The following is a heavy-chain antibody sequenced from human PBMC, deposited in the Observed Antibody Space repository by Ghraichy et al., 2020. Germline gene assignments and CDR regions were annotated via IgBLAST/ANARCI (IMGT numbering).Heavy chain of an antibody. CDR3: GRDNWGTLDY. Sequence: SETLSLTCTVSGASVTTPRHYWSWIRQPPGKGLEWIGYSWGVNYNPSLKSRVTISVDTSRNQFSLKLTSVTAADTAVYYCGRDNWGTLDYWGQGILVTVAS. V-gene: IGHV4-61*01. J-gene: IGHJ4*02. D-gene: IGHD7-27*01. CDR1: GASVTTPRHY. CDR2: SWGV.